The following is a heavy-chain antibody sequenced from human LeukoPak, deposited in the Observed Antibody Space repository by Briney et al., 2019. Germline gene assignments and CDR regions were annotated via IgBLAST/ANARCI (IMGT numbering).Heavy chain of an antibody. CDR2: IYYSGST. CDR1: GYSISSGYY. D-gene: IGHD6-13*01. V-gene: IGHV4-38-2*02. J-gene: IGHJ5*02. CDR3: ARHAIGSSSWYGGRNWFDP. Sequence: SETLSLTCTVSGYSISSGYYWGWIRQAPGKGLEWIGSIYYSGSTYYNPSLKSRVTISVDTSKNQFSLKLSSVTAADTAVYYCARHAIGSSSWYGGRNWFDPWGQGTLVTVSS.